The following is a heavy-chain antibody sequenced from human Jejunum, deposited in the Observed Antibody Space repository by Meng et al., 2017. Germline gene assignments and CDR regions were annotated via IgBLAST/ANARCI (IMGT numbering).Heavy chain of an antibody. V-gene: IGHV2-5*02. J-gene: IGHJ4*02. Sequence: QITLKDSGPTLVKPTQTLTLTCPFSGFSLSTSGVGVGWIRQPPGKALEWLAIIYWDDDKRYSPSLKSRLTITKDTSKNQVVLTMANMDPVDTDAYYCARLPDYYETSGYYGWGQETLVTVSS. CDR2: IYWDDDK. CDR3: ARLPDYYETSGYYG. D-gene: IGHD3-22*01. CDR1: GFSLSTSGVG.